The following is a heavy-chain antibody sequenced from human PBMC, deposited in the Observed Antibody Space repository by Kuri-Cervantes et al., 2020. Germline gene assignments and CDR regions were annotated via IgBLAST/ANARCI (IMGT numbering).Heavy chain of an antibody. V-gene: IGHV4-39*01. CDR1: GGSVSSGDYY. Sequence: SETLSLTCTVSGGSVSSGDYYWSWIRQPPGKGLEWIGGIFYSGSTSYYPSLKSRVTISVDTSKNQFSLKLSSVTAADTAVYYCASVGFGYDSGKGETILSSAVDYWGQGTLVTVSS. CDR2: IFYSGST. CDR3: ASVGFGYDSGKGETILSSAVDY. J-gene: IGHJ4*02. D-gene: IGHD1-26*01.